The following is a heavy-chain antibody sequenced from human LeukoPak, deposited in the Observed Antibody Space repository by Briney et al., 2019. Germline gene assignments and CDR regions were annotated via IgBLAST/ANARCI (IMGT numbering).Heavy chain of an antibody. D-gene: IGHD5-24*01. CDR3: APVEMAIDY. CDR2: ISSSSSYI. V-gene: IGHV3-21*01. Sequence: GGSLRLSCAASGFTFSSYSMNWVRQAPGKGLEWVSSISSSSSYIYYADSVKSRFTISRDNAKNSRYLQMNSLRAEDTAVYYCAPVEMAIDYWGQGTLVTVSS. CDR1: GFTFSSYS. J-gene: IGHJ4*02.